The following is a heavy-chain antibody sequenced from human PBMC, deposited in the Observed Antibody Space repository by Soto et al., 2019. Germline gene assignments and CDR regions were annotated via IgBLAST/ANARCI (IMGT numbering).Heavy chain of an antibody. V-gene: IGHV4-34*01. CDR3: ARVFGYSSGWYNYYYGMDV. J-gene: IGHJ6*02. CDR1: GGSFSGYY. D-gene: IGHD6-19*01. Sequence: QVQLQQWGAGLLKPSETLSLTCAVYGGSFSGYYLSWIRQPPGTGLEWIGEINHSGSTNYNPSLKSRVTISVDTSKNQFSLKLSSVTAAYTAVYYCARVFGYSSGWYNYYYGMDVWGQGTTVTVSS. CDR2: INHSGST.